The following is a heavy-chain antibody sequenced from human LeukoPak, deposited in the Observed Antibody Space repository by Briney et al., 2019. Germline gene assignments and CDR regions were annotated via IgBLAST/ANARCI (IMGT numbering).Heavy chain of an antibody. Sequence: AASVRVSCKASGYTFTNYDINWVRQASGQGLEWMGWTNPNSGNTGSAQKFQGRVTMTSNTSISTAYMELSSLRSEDTAVYYCARGLRREQQLLRAFDYWGQGTPVTVSS. J-gene: IGHJ4*02. V-gene: IGHV1-8*01. CDR1: GYTFTNYD. D-gene: IGHD6-13*01. CDR2: TNPNSGNT. CDR3: ARGLRREQQLLRAFDY.